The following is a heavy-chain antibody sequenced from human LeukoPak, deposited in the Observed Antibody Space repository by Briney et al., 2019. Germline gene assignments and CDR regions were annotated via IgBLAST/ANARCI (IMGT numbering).Heavy chain of an antibody. D-gene: IGHD3-22*01. Sequence: GGSLRLSCAASGFRFNNYGMSWVRQAPGQGLEWVSVINANGDNTNYADSVRGRFTISRDDSKSTLYLQMNGLRAEDTAVYYCARVGSYYDSSGYYFDWYFDLWGRGTLVTVSS. CDR1: GFRFNNYG. J-gene: IGHJ2*01. CDR2: INANGDNT. CDR3: ARVGSYYDSSGYYFDWYFDL. V-gene: IGHV3-23*01.